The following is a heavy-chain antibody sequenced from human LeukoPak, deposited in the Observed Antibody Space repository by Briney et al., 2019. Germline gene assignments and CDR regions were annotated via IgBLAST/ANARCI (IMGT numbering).Heavy chain of an antibody. Sequence: GGSLRLSCAASGFTFSSYWMNRVRQAPGKGLVWVSRIASDGSSTTYADSVKGRFSTSRDNAKNTLYLQMNSLRVEDTAVYYCARGRPHGNDYWGQGTLVTVSS. J-gene: IGHJ4*02. CDR2: IASDGSST. CDR1: GFTFSSYW. V-gene: IGHV3-74*01. CDR3: ARGRPHGNDY. D-gene: IGHD4-23*01.